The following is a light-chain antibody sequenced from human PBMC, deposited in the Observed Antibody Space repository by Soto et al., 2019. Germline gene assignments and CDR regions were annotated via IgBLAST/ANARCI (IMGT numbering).Light chain of an antibody. J-gene: IGKJ4*01. CDR1: LRISKY. CDR3: QQSHSTPLT. Sequence: DIKLTQSPSSLSASVGDRVTITCRASLRISKYLNWYQQKPGKAPKLLIYGASTLQSGVPSRFSGSGSGTDFTLTITNLHPEDSATYFGQQSHSTPLTFGGGPKLEI. CDR2: GAS. V-gene: IGKV1-39*01.